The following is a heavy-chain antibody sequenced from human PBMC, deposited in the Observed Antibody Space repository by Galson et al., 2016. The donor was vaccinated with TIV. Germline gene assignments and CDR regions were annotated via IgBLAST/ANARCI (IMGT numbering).Heavy chain of an antibody. V-gene: IGHV1-69*04. D-gene: IGHD3-3*01. CDR1: RGTFSSYA. CDR3: ARDWGTWSYYFEY. Sequence: SVKVSCKASRGTFSSYAISWVRQAPGQGLEWMGRIIPILGITNYAQKFQGRVTITVDEVTSTANMELSSLKSDDTAVYYCARDWGTWSYYFEYWGQGTLVTVSS. CDR2: IIPILGIT. J-gene: IGHJ4*02.